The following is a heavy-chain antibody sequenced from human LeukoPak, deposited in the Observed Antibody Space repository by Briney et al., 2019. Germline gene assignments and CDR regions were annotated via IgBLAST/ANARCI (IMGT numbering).Heavy chain of an antibody. V-gene: IGHV3-7*03. J-gene: IGHJ5*02. CDR2: IKQDGSEK. Sequence: GGSLRLSCAASGFTFSSYWMSWVRQAPGKGLEWVANIKQDGSEKYYVDSVKGRFTISRDNAKNSLYLQMNSLRAEDTAVYYCARSGLWGSTTPNWFDPWGQGTLVTVSS. CDR3: ARSGLWGSTTPNWFDP. CDR1: GFTFSSYW. D-gene: IGHD2-2*01.